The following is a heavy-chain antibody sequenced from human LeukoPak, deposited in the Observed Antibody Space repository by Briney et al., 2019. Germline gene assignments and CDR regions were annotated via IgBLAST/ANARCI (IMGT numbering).Heavy chain of an antibody. CDR3: ARLSRITIFGALDAFDI. V-gene: IGHV4-39*07. D-gene: IGHD3-3*01. Sequence: SETLSLTCTVSGGSISSSSYYWGWLRQPPGKGLEWIGSIYYSGSTYYNPSLKSRVTISVDTSKNQFSLKLSSVTAADTAVYYCARLSRITIFGALDAFDIWGQGTMVTVSS. CDR1: GGSISSSSYY. CDR2: IYYSGST. J-gene: IGHJ3*02.